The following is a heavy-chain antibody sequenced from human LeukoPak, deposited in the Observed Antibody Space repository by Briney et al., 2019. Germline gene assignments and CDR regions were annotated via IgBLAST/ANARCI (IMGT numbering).Heavy chain of an antibody. CDR1: GGSISSYY. CDR3: ARLAKYYYDSRYYYYMDV. D-gene: IGHD3-22*01. J-gene: IGHJ6*03. Sequence: KPSETLSLTCTVSGGSISSYYWSWIRQPPGKGLEWIGYIYCSGSTNYNPSLKSRVTISVDTSKNQFSLKLSSVTAADTAVYYCARLAKYYYDSRYYYYMDVWGKGTTVTVSS. V-gene: IGHV4-59*08. CDR2: IYCSGST.